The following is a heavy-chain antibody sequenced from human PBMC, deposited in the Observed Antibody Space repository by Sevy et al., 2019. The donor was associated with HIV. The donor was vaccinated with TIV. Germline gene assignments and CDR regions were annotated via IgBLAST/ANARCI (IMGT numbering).Heavy chain of an antibody. CDR3: ARGREAAYCGGDCYRPFDY. D-gene: IGHD2-21*02. V-gene: IGHV4-59*01. Sequence: SETLSLTCTVSGGSISSYYWSWIRQPPGKGLEWIGYIYYSGSTNYNPSLKSRVTISVDTSKNQFSLKLSSVTAADTAVYYCARGREAAYCGGDCYRPFDYWGQGTLVTVSS. J-gene: IGHJ4*02. CDR2: IYYSGST. CDR1: GGSISSYY.